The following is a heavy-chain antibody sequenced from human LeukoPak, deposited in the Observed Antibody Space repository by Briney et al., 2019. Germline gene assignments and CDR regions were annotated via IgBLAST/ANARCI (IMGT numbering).Heavy chain of an antibody. CDR1: QFNFNKFG. V-gene: IGHV3-23*01. D-gene: IGHD1-20*01. J-gene: IGHJ5*02. Sequence: GGSLRLSCATSQFNFNKFGMTWVRQAPGKGLEWVSSISGNGGSTQYADSVQGRFAISRDNSKNTLYLQMNSLTAEDTAVYYCVYVAYNWNPGSAWGQGTLVTVSS. CDR2: ISGNGGST. CDR3: VYVAYNWNPGSA.